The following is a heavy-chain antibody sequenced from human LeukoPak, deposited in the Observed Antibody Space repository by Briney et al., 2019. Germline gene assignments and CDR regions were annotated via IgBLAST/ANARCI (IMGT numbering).Heavy chain of an antibody. V-gene: IGHV4-59*13. J-gene: IGHJ4*02. D-gene: IGHD3-10*01. CDR1: GAFSSRFY. Sequence: SETLSLTCTVSGAFSSRFYWSWVRQSPGKGLEWIGYIFFSGHSNYNPSLTGRVTISPDTSKSQFSLKMTSVTAADTALYYCARIDPLGYFHQWDQGTLVTVSS. CDR2: IFFSGHS. CDR3: ARIDPLGYFHQ.